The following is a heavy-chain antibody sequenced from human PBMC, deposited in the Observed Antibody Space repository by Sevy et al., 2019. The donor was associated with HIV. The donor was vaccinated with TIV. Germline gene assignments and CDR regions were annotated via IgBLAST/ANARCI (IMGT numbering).Heavy chain of an antibody. J-gene: IGHJ1*01. CDR3: ARGENDDEFFQY. CDR2: TSYDGSHK. Sequence: GGSLRLSCTVSRFIFSNFAMHWVRQAPGKGLEWVAVTSYDGSHKYYTDSVKGRFTVSRDNSRNILSLEMNNLRRDDTAVYYCARGENDDEFFQYWGQGTLVTVSS. V-gene: IGHV3-30*04. D-gene: IGHD1-26*01. CDR1: RFIFSNFA.